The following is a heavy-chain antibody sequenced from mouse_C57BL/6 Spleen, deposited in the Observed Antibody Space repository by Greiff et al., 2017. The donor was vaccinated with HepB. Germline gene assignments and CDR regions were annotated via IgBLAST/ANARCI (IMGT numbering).Heavy chain of an antibody. Sequence: EVKLVESGGGLVQPGGSLKLSCAASGFTFSDYYMYWVRQTPEKRLEWVAYISNGGGSTYYPDTVKGRFTISRDNAKNTLYLQMSRLKSEDTAMYYCARPDRNSLFAYWGQGTLVPVSA. CDR3: ARPDRNSLFAY. J-gene: IGHJ3*01. V-gene: IGHV5-12*01. CDR2: ISNGGGST. CDR1: GFTFSDYY. D-gene: IGHD2-14*01.